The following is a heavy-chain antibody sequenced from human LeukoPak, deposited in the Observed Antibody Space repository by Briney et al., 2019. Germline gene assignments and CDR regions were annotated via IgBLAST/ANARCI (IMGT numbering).Heavy chain of an antibody. D-gene: IGHD3-10*01. CDR3: VGYGSGSYYNYYMDV. CDR1: GFTFSSYG. Sequence: AGRSLRLSCAASGFTFSSYGMHWVRQAPGKGLEWVAVISYDGSNKYYADSVKGRFTISRDNSKNTLYLQMNSLRAEDTAVYYCVGYGSGSYYNYYMDVWGKGTTVTVSS. J-gene: IGHJ6*03. CDR2: ISYDGSNK. V-gene: IGHV3-30*03.